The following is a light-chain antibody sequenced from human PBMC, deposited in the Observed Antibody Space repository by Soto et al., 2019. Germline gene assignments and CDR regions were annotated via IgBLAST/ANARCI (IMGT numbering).Light chain of an antibody. CDR3: VSYTSSTTYV. J-gene: IGLJ1*01. V-gene: IGLV2-14*03. Sequence: QSALTQPASMSDSPGQSITISCTGTSSDVGGSNSVSWYQQHPGKPPKLIIYDVANRPSGVSNRFSGSKSGSTASLIISRLQTEDEADYYCVSYTSSTTYVFGTGTKVTVL. CDR1: SSDVGGSNS. CDR2: DVA.